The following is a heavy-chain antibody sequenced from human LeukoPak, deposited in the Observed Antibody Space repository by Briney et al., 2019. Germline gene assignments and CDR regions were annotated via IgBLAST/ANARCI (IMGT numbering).Heavy chain of an antibody. CDR2: IYTSGST. Sequence: SATLSLTFTVSGGSIISYYWSWMRQPPGKGVEGIGYIYTSGSTTYNPSLKSRVSISADTSKNQISLKLSSVTAADTAVYYCARHRGYASPSDSFDIWGQGTMVTVSS. V-gene: IGHV4-4*09. CDR1: GGSIISYY. D-gene: IGHD5-12*01. CDR3: ARHRGYASPSDSFDI. J-gene: IGHJ3*02.